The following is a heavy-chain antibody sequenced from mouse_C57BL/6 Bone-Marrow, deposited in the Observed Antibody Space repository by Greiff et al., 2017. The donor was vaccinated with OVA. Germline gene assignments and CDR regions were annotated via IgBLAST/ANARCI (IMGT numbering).Heavy chain of an antibody. J-gene: IGHJ3*01. V-gene: IGHV5-17*01. CDR1: GFTFSDYG. CDR2: ISSGSSPI. D-gene: IGHD2-3*01. CDR3: ARWGYYRWFAY. Sequence: EVKLVESGGGLVKPGGSLKLSCAASGFTFSDYGMHWVRQAPEKGLEWVAYISSGSSPIYYADTVKGRFTISRDNAKNTLFLQMTSLRSEDTAMYYCARWGYYRWFAYWGQGTLVTVSA.